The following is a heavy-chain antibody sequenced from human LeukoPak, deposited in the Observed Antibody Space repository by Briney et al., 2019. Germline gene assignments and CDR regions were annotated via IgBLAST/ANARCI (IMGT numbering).Heavy chain of an antibody. Sequence: SVKVSCKASGGTFSSYAISWVRQAPGQGLEWMGGIIPIFGTANYAQKFQGRVTVTADTSTDTAYMELSSLRSEDTAVYYCATVSCGGDCYESPFDYWGQGTLVTVSS. CDR2: IIPIFGTA. V-gene: IGHV1-69*06. J-gene: IGHJ4*02. CDR3: ATVSCGGDCYESPFDY. CDR1: GGTFSSYA. D-gene: IGHD2-21*02.